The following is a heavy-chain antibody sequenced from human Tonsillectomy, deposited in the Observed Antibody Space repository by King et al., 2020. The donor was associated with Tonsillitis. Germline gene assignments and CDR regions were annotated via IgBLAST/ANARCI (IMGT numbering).Heavy chain of an antibody. V-gene: IGHV3-30*04. CDR2: ISDDGNNK. Sequence: VQLVESGGGVVQPGRSLKLSCAASGFTFSSFAIHWLRQAPGKGLEWVAVISDDGNNKYYADSVKGRFTISRDNSKNKLYLRLHSLRAEDTAVYFCARVREGDYVPDSFDIWGQGTMVSVSS. CDR3: ARVREGDYVPDSFDI. D-gene: IGHD4-17*01. J-gene: IGHJ3*02. CDR1: GFTFSSFA.